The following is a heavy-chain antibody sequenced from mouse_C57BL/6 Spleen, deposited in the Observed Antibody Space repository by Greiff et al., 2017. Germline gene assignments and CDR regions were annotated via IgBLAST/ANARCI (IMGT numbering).Heavy chain of an antibody. CDR1: GFTFSSYG. CDR2: ISSGGSYT. Sequence: EVKLVESGGDLVKPGGSLKLSCAASGFTFSSYGMSWVRQTPDKRLEWVATISSGGSYTYYPDSVKGRFTISIDNAKNTLYLQMSSLKSEDTAMYYCARRTTVVENYFDYWGQGTTLTVSS. J-gene: IGHJ2*01. V-gene: IGHV5-6*02. CDR3: ARRTTVVENYFDY. D-gene: IGHD1-1*01.